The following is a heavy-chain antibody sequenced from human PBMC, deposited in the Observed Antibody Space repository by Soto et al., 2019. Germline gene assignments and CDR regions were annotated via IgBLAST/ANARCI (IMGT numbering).Heavy chain of an antibody. J-gene: IGHJ4*02. CDR3: AHSRPPRLLDY. CDR2: IYWDDDK. CDR1: GFSLSTSGVG. Sequence: QITLKESGPTLVKPTQTLTLTCTFSGFSLSTSGVGVGWIRQPPGKALEWRALIYWDDDKRYSSSLNSRLTITKDTSKNQVVLTMTNMDPVDTATYYCAHSRPPRLLDYWGQGTLVTVSS. V-gene: IGHV2-5*02.